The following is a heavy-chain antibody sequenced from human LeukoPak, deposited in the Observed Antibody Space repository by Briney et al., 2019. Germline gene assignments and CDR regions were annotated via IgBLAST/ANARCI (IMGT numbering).Heavy chain of an antibody. Sequence: PGGSLRLSCAASGFTFSSYAMSWVRQAPGKGLEWVSAISGSGGSTYYADPVKGRFTISRDNAKNSLYLQMNSLRAEDTAVYYCARDLSLMGLKRPFDIWGQGTMVTVSS. CDR2: ISGSGGST. CDR1: GFTFSSYA. CDR3: ARDLSLMGLKRPFDI. J-gene: IGHJ3*02. D-gene: IGHD3-16*01. V-gene: IGHV3-23*01.